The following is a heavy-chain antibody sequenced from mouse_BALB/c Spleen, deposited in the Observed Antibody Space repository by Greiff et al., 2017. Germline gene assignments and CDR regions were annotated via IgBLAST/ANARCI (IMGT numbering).Heavy chain of an antibody. CDR3: NAISSYAMDY. CDR1: GFNIKDYY. J-gene: IGHJ4*01. V-gene: IGHV14-4*02. CDR2: IDPENGDT. Sequence: VQLQQSGAELVRSGASVKLSCTASGFNIKDYYMHWVKQRPEQGLEWIGWIDPENGDTEYAPKFQGKATMTADTSSNTAYMQLSSLTSEDTAVYYGNAISSYAMDYWGQGTSVTVSS.